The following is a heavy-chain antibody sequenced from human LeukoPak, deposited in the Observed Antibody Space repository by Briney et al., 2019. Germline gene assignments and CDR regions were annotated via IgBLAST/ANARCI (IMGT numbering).Heavy chain of an antibody. CDR3: ARARIAVAVDAFDI. D-gene: IGHD6-19*01. CDR1: GFTFSSYW. CDR2: IKQDGSEK. J-gene: IGHJ3*02. Sequence: GGSLRLSCAASGFTFSSYWMSWVRQAPGKGLEWVANIKQDGSEKYYVDSVKGRFTISRDNSKNTLYLQMNSLRAEDTAVYYCARARIAVAVDAFDIWGQGTMVTVSS. V-gene: IGHV3-7*01.